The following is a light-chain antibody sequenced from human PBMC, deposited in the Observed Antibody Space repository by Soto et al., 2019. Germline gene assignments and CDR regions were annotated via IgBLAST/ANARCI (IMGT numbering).Light chain of an antibody. V-gene: IGKV2-28*01. CDR2: LGS. J-gene: IGKJ1*01. CDR3: MQAINTRT. Sequence: DIVMTQSPLSLAVTPGEPASISCRSSQSLLHSNGFNYLDWYLQKPGQSPQVLIYLGSNRASGVPDRFSGSGSGTDFTLKISRVEAEDVGVYYCMQAINTRTFSQGTRVEVK. CDR1: QSLLHSNGFNY.